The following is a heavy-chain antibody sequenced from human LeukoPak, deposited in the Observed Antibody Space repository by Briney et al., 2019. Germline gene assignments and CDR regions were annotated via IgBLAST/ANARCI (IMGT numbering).Heavy chain of an antibody. J-gene: IGHJ6*03. V-gene: IGHV1-8*01. CDR1: GYTFTSYD. CDR3: ARDGSGGVVPAAINYYYYMDV. D-gene: IGHD2-2*02. Sequence: GASVKVSCKASGYTFTSYDINWVRQATGQGLEWMGWMNPNSGNTGYAQKFQGRVTMTRNTSISTAYMELSSLRSEDTAVYYCARDGSGGVVPAAINYYYYMDVWGKGTTVTVSS. CDR2: MNPNSGNT.